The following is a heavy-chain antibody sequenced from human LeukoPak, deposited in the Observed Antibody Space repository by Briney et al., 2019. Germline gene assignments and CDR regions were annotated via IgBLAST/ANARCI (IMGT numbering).Heavy chain of an antibody. D-gene: IGHD3-22*01. CDR1: GFTFSDYG. CDR2: IRYDGSFK. J-gene: IGHJ5*02. V-gene: IGHV3-30*02. CDR3: AKLPRSSGLPSS. Sequence: GGSLRLSCAASGFTFSDYGLHWVRQAPGKGLEWVAFIRYDGSFKYYADSVKGRFTISRDNSKDTLFLQMNSLRAEDTALYYCAKLPRSSGLPSSWGQGTLVTVSS.